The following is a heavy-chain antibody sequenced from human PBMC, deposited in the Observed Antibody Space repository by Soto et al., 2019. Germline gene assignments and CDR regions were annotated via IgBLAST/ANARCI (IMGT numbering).Heavy chain of an antibody. CDR2: IYSGGST. D-gene: IGHD3-22*01. Sequence: EVQLVESGGGLIQPGGSLRLSCAASGFTVSSNYMSWVRQAPGKGLAWVSVIYSGGSTYYADSVKGRFTISRDNSKNTLYLQKHSLRAEYTAVYYCARAVIEGYYDSRPYYFDYWGQGTLVIVSS. CDR3: ARAVIEGYYDSRPYYFDY. CDR1: GFTVSSNY. J-gene: IGHJ4*02. V-gene: IGHV3-53*01.